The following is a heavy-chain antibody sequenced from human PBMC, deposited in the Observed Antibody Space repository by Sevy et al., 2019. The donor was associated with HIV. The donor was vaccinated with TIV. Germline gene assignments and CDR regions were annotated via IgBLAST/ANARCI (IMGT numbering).Heavy chain of an antibody. J-gene: IGHJ3*02. CDR3: AKSYYYDSSGYHPVAFDI. D-gene: IGHD3-22*01. CDR1: GFTFSSYA. V-gene: IGHV3-23*01. CDR2: ISGSGGST. Sequence: GGSLRLSCAASGFTFSSYAMSWVRQAPGKGLEWVPAISGSGGSTYYADSVKGRFTISRDNSKNTLYLQMNSLRAEDTAVYYCAKSYYYDSSGYHPVAFDIWGQGTMVTVSS.